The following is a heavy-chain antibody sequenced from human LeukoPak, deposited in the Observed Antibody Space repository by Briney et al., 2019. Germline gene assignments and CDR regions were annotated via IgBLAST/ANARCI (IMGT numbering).Heavy chain of an antibody. CDR2: IYYSGST. CDR3: ARDLIGYYGSGSYDNPYYYYGMDV. V-gene: IGHV4-59*12. D-gene: IGHD3-10*01. CDR1: GGSFSGYY. Sequence: SETLSLTCAVYGGSFSGYYWSWIRQPPGKGLEWIGYIYYSGSTNYNPSLKSRVTISVDTSKNQFSLKLSSVTAADTAVYYCARDLIGYYGSGSYDNPYYYYGMDVWGQGTTVTVSS. J-gene: IGHJ6*02.